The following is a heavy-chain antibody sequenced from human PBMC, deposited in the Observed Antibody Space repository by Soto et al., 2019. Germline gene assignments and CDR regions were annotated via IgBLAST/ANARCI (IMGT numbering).Heavy chain of an antibody. D-gene: IGHD3-16*01. V-gene: IGHV1-18*01. Sequence: QVQLVQSGAEVKKPGASVKVSCKTSGYTFTNFGLSWVRQAPGQGLAWMGWISAYNGNTNYAKNFQGSVTMTTDTSTSTAYMELRSLSYDDTAGYYCARGGTPIDYCGQGTLVPVSS. CDR3: ARGGTPIDY. CDR1: GYTFTNFG. CDR2: ISAYNGNT. J-gene: IGHJ4*02.